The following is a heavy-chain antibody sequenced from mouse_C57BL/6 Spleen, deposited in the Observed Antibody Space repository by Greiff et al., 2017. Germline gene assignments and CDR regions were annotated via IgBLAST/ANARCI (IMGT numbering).Heavy chain of an antibody. CDR3: ARNYYGSSLWYFDY. J-gene: IGHJ2*01. CDR1: GFSLTSYG. D-gene: IGHD1-1*01. CDR2: IWSGGST. V-gene: IGHV2-2*01. Sequence: VNVVESGPGLVQPSQSLSITCTVSGFSLTSYGVHWVRQSPGKGLEWLGVIWSGGSTDYNAAFISRLSIRKDNSMSQVFFKMNSLQADDTAIYYCARNYYGSSLWYFDYWGQGTTLTVSS.